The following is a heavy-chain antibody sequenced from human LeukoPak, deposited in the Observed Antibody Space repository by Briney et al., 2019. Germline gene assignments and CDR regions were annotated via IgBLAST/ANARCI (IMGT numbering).Heavy chain of an antibody. CDR1: GGSISSYY. Sequence: SETPSLTCTVSGGSISSYYWSWIRQPPGKGLEWIGYIYTSGSTNYNPSLKSRVTISVDTSKNQFSLKLSSVTAADTAVYYCASSPDTYYYDSSGYYDPYYFDYWGQGTLVTVSS. V-gene: IGHV4-4*09. D-gene: IGHD3-22*01. J-gene: IGHJ4*02. CDR3: ASSPDTYYYDSSGYYDPYYFDY. CDR2: IYTSGST.